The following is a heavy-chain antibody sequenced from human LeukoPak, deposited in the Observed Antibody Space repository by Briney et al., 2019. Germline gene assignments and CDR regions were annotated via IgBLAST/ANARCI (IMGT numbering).Heavy chain of an antibody. CDR1: GFTFSSYG. CDR2: IWYDGSNK. Sequence: PGRSLRLSCAASGFTFSSYGMHWVRQAPGKGLEWVAVIWYDGSNKYYADSVKGRFTISRDNSKNTLYPQMNSLRAEDTAVYHCARDHIPKQWLVLDYWGQGTLVTVSS. J-gene: IGHJ4*02. V-gene: IGHV3-33*01. D-gene: IGHD6-19*01. CDR3: ARDHIPKQWLVLDY.